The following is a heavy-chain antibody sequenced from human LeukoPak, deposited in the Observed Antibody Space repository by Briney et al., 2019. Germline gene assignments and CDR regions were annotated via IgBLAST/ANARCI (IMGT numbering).Heavy chain of an antibody. CDR1: GFTFSSYA. CDR3: AKLSAVAGTAAGVPDY. J-gene: IGHJ4*02. D-gene: IGHD6-19*01. V-gene: IGHV3-23*01. CDR2: ISGDGGSA. Sequence: GGSLRLSCAASGFTFSSYAMSWVRQAPGKGLEWVSGISGDGGSAYYADSVKGRFTISRDNSKNTLYLQMNTLRAEDTAVYYCAKLSAVAGTAAGVPDYWGQGNLVTVSS.